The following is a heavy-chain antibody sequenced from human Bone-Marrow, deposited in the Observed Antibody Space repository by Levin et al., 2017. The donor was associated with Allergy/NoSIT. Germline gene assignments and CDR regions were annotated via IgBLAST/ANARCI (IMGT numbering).Heavy chain of an antibody. CDR1: GGSISSSTW. V-gene: IGHV4-4*02. CDR3: ARDPLDYGTNSGNY. D-gene: IGHD4-17*01. CDR2: IYHGGRT. J-gene: IGHJ4*02. Sequence: SETLSLTCTVSGGSISSSTWWSWVRQPPGKGLEWIGEIYHGGRTNYNPSLRSRVTMSVYKSQNQFSLNLNSVTAADTAVYYCARDPLDYGTNSGNYWGQGTLVTVSS.